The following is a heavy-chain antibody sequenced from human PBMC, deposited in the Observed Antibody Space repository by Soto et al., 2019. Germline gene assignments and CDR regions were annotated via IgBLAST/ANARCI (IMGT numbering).Heavy chain of an antibody. CDR1: GDSVSSNSAA. V-gene: IGHV6-1*01. CDR3: ARAVPYQYDFRSGYPATFYMDV. J-gene: IGHJ6*03. CDR2: TYYRSKWYN. D-gene: IGHD3-3*01. Sequence: PSQTLSLTCAISGDSVSSNSAAWNWIRQSPSRGLEWLGRTYYRSKWYNDYAVSVKSRITINPDTSKNQFSLQLNSVTPDDTAVYYCARAVPYQYDFRSGYPATFYMDVWGKGTTVTVSS.